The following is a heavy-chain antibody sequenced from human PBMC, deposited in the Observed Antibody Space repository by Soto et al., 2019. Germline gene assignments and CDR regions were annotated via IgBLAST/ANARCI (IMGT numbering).Heavy chain of an antibody. V-gene: IGHV4-59*01. J-gene: IGHJ4*02. Sequence: QLQLQESGPGLVKPSETLSLTCTVSGISMNNYYGSWIRQSPGRGLEHIGYVYSSGSTVYNPSLKSRVTISVDMSNNQFSLKLTSVTAADTAIYYCARSGHTFGGVVWGQGILVTVSS. CDR2: VYSSGST. D-gene: IGHD3-16*01. CDR3: ARSGHTFGGVV. CDR1: GISMNNYY.